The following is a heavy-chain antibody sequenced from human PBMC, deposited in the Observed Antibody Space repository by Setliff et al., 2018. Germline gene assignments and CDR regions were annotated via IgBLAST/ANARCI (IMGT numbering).Heavy chain of an antibody. D-gene: IGHD5-18*01. V-gene: IGHV3-74*01. J-gene: IGHJ6*03. CDR2: INSDGSRT. CDR3: ARAADSYGPPRSYMDV. Sequence: PGGSLRLSCAASGFTFSSHWMHWVRQGPGKGPVWVSRINSDGSRTDYADSVKGGFTISRDNAKNTLYLQMNSLSAEDTAVYYCARAADSYGPPRSYMDVWGKGTTVTVSS. CDR1: GFTFSSHW.